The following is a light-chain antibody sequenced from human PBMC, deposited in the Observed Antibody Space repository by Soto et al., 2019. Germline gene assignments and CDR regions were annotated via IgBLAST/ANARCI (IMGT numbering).Light chain of an antibody. Sequence: IQLTQSPSSLSASVGDRVTITCRASQGISSYLAWYQQKPGKAPKLLIYAASTLQSGVPSRFSGSGSGTDFTLTISSLEPEDFAVYYCHQRQYWPPITFGQGTRLEIK. J-gene: IGKJ5*01. CDR3: HQRQYWPPIT. V-gene: IGKV1-9*01. CDR2: AAS. CDR1: QGISSY.